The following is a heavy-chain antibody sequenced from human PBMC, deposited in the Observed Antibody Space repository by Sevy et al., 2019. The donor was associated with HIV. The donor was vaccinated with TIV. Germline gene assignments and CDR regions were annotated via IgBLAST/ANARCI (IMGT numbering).Heavy chain of an antibody. J-gene: IGHJ4*02. CDR3: ARGGVLEWPLGPFDY. CDR2: INQDGSER. CDR1: GFTFSRVW. D-gene: IGHD3-3*01. V-gene: IGHV3-7*03. Sequence: GGSLRLSCAASGFTFSRVWMSWVRQAPGKGLEWVANINQDGSERYYVDSVKGRFTISRDNAKNSLYLQMNSLRGEDMAVFFCARGGVLEWPLGPFDYWGQGTLVTVSS.